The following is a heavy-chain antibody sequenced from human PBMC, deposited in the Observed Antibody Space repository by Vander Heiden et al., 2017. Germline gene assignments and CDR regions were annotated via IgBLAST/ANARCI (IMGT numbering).Heavy chain of an antibody. CDR2: INHSGST. D-gene: IGHD6-19*01. CDR1: GGSFSGYY. CDR3: ARGEDSSGNGLDP. Sequence: QVQLQQWGAGLLKPSETLSLTCAVYGGSFSGYYWSWIRQPPGKGLEWIGEINHSGSTNYNPSLKSRVTISVDTSKNQFSLKLSSVTAADTAVYYCARGEDSSGNGLDPWGQGTLVTVSS. J-gene: IGHJ5*02. V-gene: IGHV4-34*01.